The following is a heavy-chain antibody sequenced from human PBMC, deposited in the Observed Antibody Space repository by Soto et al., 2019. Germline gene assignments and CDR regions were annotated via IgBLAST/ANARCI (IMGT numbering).Heavy chain of an antibody. J-gene: IGHJ3*02. CDR3: AAGFDM. Sequence: SGGSLRLSCAASGFTFGIYAMSWVRQAPGKGLEWVSGICGSCGATYYADSVEGRFTISRDNSKNTLYLQMDSLRVEDTAVYYCAAGFDMWGQGTMVTVSS. V-gene: IGHV3-23*01. CDR1: GFTFGIYA. CDR2: ICGSCGAT.